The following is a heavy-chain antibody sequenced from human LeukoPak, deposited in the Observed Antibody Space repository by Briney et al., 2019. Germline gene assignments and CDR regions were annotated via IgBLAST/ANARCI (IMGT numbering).Heavy chain of an antibody. V-gene: IGHV3-30*04. CDR1: GFTFSSYA. D-gene: IGHD2-15*01. J-gene: IGHJ4*02. CDR3: TTDTWYSAGH. Sequence: GGSLRLSCAASGFTFSSYAMHWVRQAPGKGLEWVAVISYDGSNKYYADSVKGRFTISRDNSKNTLYLQMNSLRAEDTAIYYCTTDTWYSAGHWGQGTLVTVSS. CDR2: ISYDGSNK.